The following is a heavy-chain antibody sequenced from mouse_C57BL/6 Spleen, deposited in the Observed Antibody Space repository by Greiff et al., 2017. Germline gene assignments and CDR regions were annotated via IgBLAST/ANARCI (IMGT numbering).Heavy chain of an antibody. D-gene: IGHD1-1*01. Sequence: QVQLKQSGAELVKPGASVKISCKASGYAFSSYWMNWVKQRPGKGLEWIGQIYPGDGDTNYNGKFKGKATLTADKSSSTAYMQLSSLTSEDSAVYFCARRGYGSSDDFDYWGQGTTLTVSS. J-gene: IGHJ2*01. CDR3: ARRGYGSSDDFDY. CDR1: GYAFSSYW. V-gene: IGHV1-80*01. CDR2: IYPGDGDT.